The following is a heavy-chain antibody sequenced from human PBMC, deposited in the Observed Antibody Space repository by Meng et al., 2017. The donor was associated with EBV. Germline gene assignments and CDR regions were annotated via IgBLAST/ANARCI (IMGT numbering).Heavy chain of an antibody. CDR3: VRGPPVGVPGPGDY. D-gene: IGHD2-21*01. CDR2: INVGVGYT. V-gene: IGHV1-3*01. J-gene: IGHJ4*02. CDR1: GYAFTSYI. Sequence: QVQLVKSGAGVNNPGASVKVSCKASGYAFTSYILHWVRQAPGQRLEWMGWINVGVGYTKYSQKFQGRVTISSDTSATTGYMELSSLRSEDTAVYYCVRGPPVGVPGPGDYWGQGTLVTVSS.